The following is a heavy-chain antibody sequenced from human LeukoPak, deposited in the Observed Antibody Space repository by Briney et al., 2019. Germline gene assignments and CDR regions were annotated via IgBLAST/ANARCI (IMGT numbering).Heavy chain of an antibody. CDR1: GYTFTCYH. Sequence: ASVKVSCKASGYTFTCYHITWVRQAPGQGLEWMGWISAYNGNTNYAQKLQGRVTMTTDTSTSTAYMELRSLRSDDTAVYYCARALGITAAGTLIDYWGQGTLVTVSS. J-gene: IGHJ4*02. D-gene: IGHD6-13*01. CDR3: ARALGITAAGTLIDY. CDR2: ISAYNGNT. V-gene: IGHV1-18*01.